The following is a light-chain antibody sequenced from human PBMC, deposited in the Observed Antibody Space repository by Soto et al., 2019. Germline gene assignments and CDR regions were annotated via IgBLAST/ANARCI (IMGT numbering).Light chain of an antibody. Sequence: DIQMTQSPSSLSASVGDRVTITCRASQGIDHFLAWYQQKTGEAPNLLIYSASTLQSGVPSRFRGGGSGTYFSATITSRKPEEVATYYYQEHYSGPPVAFGPGTKVDV. CDR2: SAS. J-gene: IGKJ3*01. V-gene: IGKV1-27*01. CDR3: QEHYSGPPVA. CDR1: QGIDHF.